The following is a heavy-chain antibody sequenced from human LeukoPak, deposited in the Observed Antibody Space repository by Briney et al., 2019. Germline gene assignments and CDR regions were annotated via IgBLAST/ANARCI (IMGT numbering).Heavy chain of an antibody. CDR3: ARLLYGDYVFDY. D-gene: IGHD4-17*01. J-gene: IGHJ4*02. Sequence: GGSLRLSCAASGFTFSSYGMSWVRQAPGKGLEWVSAISGSGGSTYYADSVKGRFTISRDNSKNTLYLQMNSLRAEDTAVYYCARLLYGDYVFDYWGQGTLVTVSS. CDR2: ISGSGGST. CDR1: GFTFSSYG. V-gene: IGHV3-23*01.